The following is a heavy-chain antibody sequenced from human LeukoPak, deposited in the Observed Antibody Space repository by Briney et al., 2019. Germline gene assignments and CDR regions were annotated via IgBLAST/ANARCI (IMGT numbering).Heavy chain of an antibody. V-gene: IGHV1-2*02. Sequence: ASVKVSRKASGYTFTAYNMYWVRDAPGQGLEWRGWINPNSGGTNYAQKFQGRVTMTRDTSISTAYMELSRLRSHDTAVYYCARASYSRSWYSLGDAFDIWGQGTMVTVSS. D-gene: IGHD6-13*01. CDR2: INPNSGGT. J-gene: IGHJ3*02. CDR3: ARASYSRSWYSLGDAFDI. CDR1: GYTFTAYN.